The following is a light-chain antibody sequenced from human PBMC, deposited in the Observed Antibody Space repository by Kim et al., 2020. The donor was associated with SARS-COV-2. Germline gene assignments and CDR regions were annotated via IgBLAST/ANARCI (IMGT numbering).Light chain of an antibody. CDR1: EDISNC. J-gene: IGKJ1*01. V-gene: IGKV1-27*01. CDR3: QRYNSAPWT. CDR2: AAS. Sequence: ASLEDRDTITPQASEDISNCLASYQQRPGKDPQLLIYAASTLRSGVPSRFSGSGSGRQFTLSIGRVQTEDVVTYYCQRYNSAPWTFGPGTKVDSK.